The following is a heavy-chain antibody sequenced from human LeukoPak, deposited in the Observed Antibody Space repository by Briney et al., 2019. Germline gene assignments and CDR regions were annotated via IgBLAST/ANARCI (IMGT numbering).Heavy chain of an antibody. CDR3: ARDQRSIWFGGIDY. CDR1: GFTFSSYS. V-gene: IGHV3-48*04. J-gene: IGHJ4*02. D-gene: IGHD3-10*01. CDR2: ISSSGSTI. Sequence: PGGSLRLSCAASGFTFSSYSMNWVRQAPGKGLEWVSYISSSGSTIYYADSVKGRFTISRDNAKNSLYLQMNSLRAEDTAVYYCARDQRSIWFGGIDYWGQGTLVTVSS.